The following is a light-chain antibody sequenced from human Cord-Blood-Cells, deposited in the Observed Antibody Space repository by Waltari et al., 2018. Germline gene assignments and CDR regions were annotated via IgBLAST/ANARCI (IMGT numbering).Light chain of an antibody. CDR3: QQSYSTPLT. CDR2: AAS. CDR1: QSISSY. Sequence: DIQMTQSPSSLSASVGDRVTITCRASQSISSYLNWYQQKPGKAPKLLIYAASSLQSGLTSRFSGSGSGSDFTLTISSLPPEDFATYYCQQSYSTPLTFGGGTKVEIK. J-gene: IGKJ4*01. V-gene: IGKV1-39*01.